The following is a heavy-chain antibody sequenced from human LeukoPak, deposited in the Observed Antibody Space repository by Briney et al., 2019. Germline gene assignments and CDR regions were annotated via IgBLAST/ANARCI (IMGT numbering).Heavy chain of an antibody. V-gene: IGHV4-39*07. D-gene: IGHD3-22*01. CDR2: IYYSGST. Sequence: PSETLSLTCTVSGGSISSSSYYWGWLRQPPGKGLEWIGSIYYSGSTYYNPSLKSRVTISVDTSKNQFSLKLSSVTAADTAVYYCARDRVVSLYQSNYYDSSGYTDYWGQGTLVTVSS. J-gene: IGHJ4*02. CDR1: GGSISSSSYY. CDR3: ARDRVVSLYQSNYYDSSGYTDY.